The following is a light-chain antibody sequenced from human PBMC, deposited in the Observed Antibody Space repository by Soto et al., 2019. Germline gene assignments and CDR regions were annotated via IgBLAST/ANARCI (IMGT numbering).Light chain of an antibody. CDR1: QSVTNNY. CDR3: QHYVSSPQVT. CDR2: GAS. J-gene: IGKJ3*01. V-gene: IGKV3-20*01. Sequence: EIVLTQSPGTLSLSPGERATLSCRASQSVTNNYLAWYQQKPGQAPRLLIYGASARATGIPDRFSGSGSGTDFTLTITRLEPEDFAVYYCQHYVSSPQVTSGPGTKVDIQ.